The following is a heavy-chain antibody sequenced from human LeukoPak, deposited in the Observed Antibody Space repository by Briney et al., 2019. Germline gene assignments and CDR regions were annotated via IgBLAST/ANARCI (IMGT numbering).Heavy chain of an antibody. CDR3: VRDAQRGFDYSNSLKY. CDR2: IWSDGSNR. V-gene: IGHV3-33*01. Sequence: GGSLRLSCAASGFTFRTYGMHWVRQAPGKGLEWVAVIWSDGSNRFYAGSVKGRFTISRDNSQRTLFLQMNSLRVDDTAMYYCVRDAQRGFDYSNSLKYWGHGTLVTVSS. CDR1: GFTFRTYG. D-gene: IGHD4-11*01. J-gene: IGHJ4*01.